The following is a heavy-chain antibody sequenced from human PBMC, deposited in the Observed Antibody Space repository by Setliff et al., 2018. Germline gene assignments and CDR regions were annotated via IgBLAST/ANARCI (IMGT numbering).Heavy chain of an antibody. CDR3: AKSSGSSSSTNLEY. Sequence: PGGSLRLSCRTSGFTFSSYTMNWVRQAPGKGLEWVSAITDDGGTTHYAGSVMGRFTIARDNSNSALYLQMHSLRVDDTALYYCAKSSGSSSSTNLEYLGPGTLVTSPQ. D-gene: IGHD6-6*01. CDR2: ITDDGGTT. CDR1: GFTFSSYT. V-gene: IGHV3-23*01. J-gene: IGHJ4*02.